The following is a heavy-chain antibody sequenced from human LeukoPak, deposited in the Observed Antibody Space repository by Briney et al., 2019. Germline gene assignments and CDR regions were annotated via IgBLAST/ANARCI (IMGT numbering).Heavy chain of an antibody. V-gene: IGHV4-28*05. Sequence: PSETLSLTCSVSGSSIASRNWWGWIRHPPGKGLEWIGYIYYTGSIYYNPSLKSRVTMSVDTSKNQSSLRLSSVTAVDTAVYYCARKSDAKSYYPDWGQGTLVTVSS. J-gene: IGHJ4*02. CDR1: GSSIASRNW. CDR3: ARKSDAKSYYPD. D-gene: IGHD3-10*01. CDR2: IYYTGSI.